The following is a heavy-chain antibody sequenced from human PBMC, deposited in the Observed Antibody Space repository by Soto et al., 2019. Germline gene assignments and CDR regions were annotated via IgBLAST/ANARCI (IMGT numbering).Heavy chain of an antibody. V-gene: IGHV1-69*05. CDR1: GGTFSSYA. J-gene: IGHJ5*02. CDR2: IIPIFGTA. D-gene: IGHD6-13*01. CDR3: ARDLGSSWYVDNWFDP. Sequence: QVQLVQSGAEVKKPGSSVKVSCKASGGTFSSYAISWVRQAPGQGLEWMGGIIPIFGTANYAQKFQGRVTITXXEXTXXAYMELSSLRSEDTAVYYCARDLGSSWYVDNWFDPWGQGTLVTVSS.